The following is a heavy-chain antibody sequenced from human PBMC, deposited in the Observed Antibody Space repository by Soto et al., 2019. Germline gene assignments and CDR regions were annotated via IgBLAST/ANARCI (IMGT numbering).Heavy chain of an antibody. CDR1: GFTFSSYA. CDR3: AKDHYDSSGYYYAY. D-gene: IGHD3-22*01. Sequence: QPGGSLRLSCAASGFTFSSYAMSWVRQAPGKGLEWVSAISGSGGSTYYADSVKGRFTISRDNSKNTLYLQMNSLRAEDTAVYYCAKDHYDSSGYYYAYWGQGTLVTVSS. J-gene: IGHJ4*02. CDR2: ISGSGGST. V-gene: IGHV3-23*01.